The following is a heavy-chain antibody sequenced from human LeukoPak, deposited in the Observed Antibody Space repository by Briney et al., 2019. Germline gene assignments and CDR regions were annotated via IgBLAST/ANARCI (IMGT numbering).Heavy chain of an antibody. CDR1: GYTFTSYG. D-gene: IGHD3-3*01. CDR3: ARGSPIFGVVIRDYNWFDP. V-gene: IGHV1-18*01. Sequence: GASVKVSCKASGYTFTSYGISWVRQAPGQGLEWMGWISAYNGNTNYAQKLQGRVTMTRDTSTSTVYMELSSLRSEDTAVYYCARGSPIFGVVIRDYNWFDPWGQGTLVTVSS. J-gene: IGHJ5*02. CDR2: ISAYNGNT.